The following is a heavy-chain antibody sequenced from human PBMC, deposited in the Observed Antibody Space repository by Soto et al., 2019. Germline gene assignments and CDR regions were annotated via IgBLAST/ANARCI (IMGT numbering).Heavy chain of an antibody. J-gene: IGHJ6*02. CDR1: GGSISSYY. CDR2: IYDTGST. CDR3: ARRIQYYYGLDV. V-gene: IGHV4-59*08. D-gene: IGHD5-18*01. Sequence: QVQLQESGPGLVKPSETLSLTCTVSGGSISSYYWTWIRQPPGKGLEWIGYIYDTGSTNYNPSLRSRVTLSLDTPKNQFSLKLSSLTAADTAVYYCARRIQYYYGLDVWGQGTTVTVSS.